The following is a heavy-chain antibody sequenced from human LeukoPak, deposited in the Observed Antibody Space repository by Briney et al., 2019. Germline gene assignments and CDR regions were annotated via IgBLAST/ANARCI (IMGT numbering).Heavy chain of an antibody. CDR3: ASGGWQLTLDY. J-gene: IGHJ4*02. Sequence: PGGSLRLSCAASGFTFSSYSMNWVRQAPGKGLEWVSSISSSSSYIYYADSVKGRFTISIDNAKNTLHLQMNSLTAEDTAVYYCASGGWQLTLDYWGQGTLVTVSS. V-gene: IGHV3-21*04. D-gene: IGHD3-16*01. CDR1: GFTFSSYS. CDR2: ISSSSSYI.